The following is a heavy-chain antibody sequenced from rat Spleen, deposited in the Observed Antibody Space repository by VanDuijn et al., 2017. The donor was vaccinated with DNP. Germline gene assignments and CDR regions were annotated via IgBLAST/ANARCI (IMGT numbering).Heavy chain of an antibody. CDR3: ARHEVAAFDY. CDR2: VSTSGSTT. Sequence: EVQLVESGGGLVQPGRSLKLSCAASGFTFSAYYMAWVRQAPAKGLEWVASVSTSGSTTFYRDSVKGRFTVSRDNAKSTLYLQMDSLRSEDTATYYCARHEVAAFDYWGQGVMVTVSS. CDR1: GFTFSAYY. V-gene: IGHV5-25*01. J-gene: IGHJ2*01.